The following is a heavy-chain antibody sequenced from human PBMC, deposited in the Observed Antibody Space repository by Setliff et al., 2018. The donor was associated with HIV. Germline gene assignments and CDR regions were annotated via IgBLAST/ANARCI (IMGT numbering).Heavy chain of an antibody. CDR3: ARCRLNGGFNL. CDR1: GGSFSGHQ. V-gene: IGHV4-34*01. Sequence: NPSETLSLTCAVYGGSFSGHQWSWIRQPPGKGLEWIGEINHSEDTNYNSFLKSRVTISLDMSKNQFSLKLSSVTAADTAVYYCARCRLNGGFNLWGQGTLVTVSS. D-gene: IGHD7-27*01. J-gene: IGHJ5*02. CDR2: INHSEDT.